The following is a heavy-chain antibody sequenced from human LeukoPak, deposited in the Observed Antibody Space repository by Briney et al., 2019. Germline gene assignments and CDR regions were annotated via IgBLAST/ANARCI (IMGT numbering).Heavy chain of an antibody. CDR2: IRGSGGST. Sequence: GGSLRLSCAASGFTFSSYAMSWVRQAPGKGLEWVSAIRGSGGSTYYADSVKGRFTISRDNSKNTLYLQMNSLRAEDTAVYYCAKLGTDRLCTGHCYTDYWGQGTLVTVSS. CDR3: AKLGTDRLCTGHCYTDY. D-gene: IGHD2-2*02. CDR1: GFTFSSYA. J-gene: IGHJ4*02. V-gene: IGHV3-23*01.